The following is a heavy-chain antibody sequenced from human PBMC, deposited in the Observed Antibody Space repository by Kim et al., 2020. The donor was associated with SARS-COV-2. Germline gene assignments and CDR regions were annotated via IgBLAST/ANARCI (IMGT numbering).Heavy chain of an antibody. D-gene: IGHD5-18*01. V-gene: IGHV3-33*01. Sequence: GGSLRLSCAASGFTFSSYGMHWVRQAPGKGLEWVAVIWYDGSNKYYADSVKGRFTISRDNSKNTLYLQMNSLRAEDTAVYYCARLSGGGYSYGDDYWGQGTLVTVSS. CDR2: IWYDGSNK. CDR3: ARLSGGGYSYGDDY. J-gene: IGHJ4*02. CDR1: GFTFSSYG.